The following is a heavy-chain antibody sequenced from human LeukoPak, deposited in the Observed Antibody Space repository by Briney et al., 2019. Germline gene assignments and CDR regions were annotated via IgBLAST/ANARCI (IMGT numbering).Heavy chain of an antibody. Sequence: GGSLRLSCAASGFTFSDYYMSWIRQAPGKGLEWVSYISSSSSYTNYADSVKGRSTTSRDNAKNSLYLQMNSLRAEDTAVYYCARDSGSGQEDYWGQGTLVTVSS. D-gene: IGHD6-19*01. V-gene: IGHV3-11*05. CDR3: ARDSGSGQEDY. CDR1: GFTFSDYY. J-gene: IGHJ4*02. CDR2: ISSSSSYT.